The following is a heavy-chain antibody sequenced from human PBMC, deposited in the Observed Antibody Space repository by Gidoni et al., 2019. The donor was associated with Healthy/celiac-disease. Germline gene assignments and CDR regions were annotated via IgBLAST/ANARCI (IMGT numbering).Heavy chain of an antibody. V-gene: IGHV3-30-3*01. D-gene: IGHD3-22*01. CDR1: GFTFSSYA. J-gene: IGHJ4*02. CDR3: ARDRWNYDSSGYVDY. Sequence: VQLVESGGGVVQPGRSLRLSCAASGFTFSSYAMHWVRQAPGKGLEWVAVISYDGSNKYYADSVKGRFTISRDNSKNTLYLQMNSLRAEDTAVYYCARDRWNYDSSGYVDYWGQGTLVTVSS. CDR2: ISYDGSNK.